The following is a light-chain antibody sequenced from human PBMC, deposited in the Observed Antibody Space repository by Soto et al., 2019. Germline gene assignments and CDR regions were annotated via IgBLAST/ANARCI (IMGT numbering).Light chain of an antibody. CDR3: QQYNGYPWT. CDR2: DAS. CDR1: QRISSW. V-gene: IGKV1-5*01. Sequence: DIQMTQSPSTLSASVRDRVTITCRASQRISSWLAWYQQKPGKAPNLLIYDASSLESGVPSRFSGSGSWTEVTLTISSLQPDDFATYYCQQYNGYPWTFGQGTKVDIK. J-gene: IGKJ1*01.